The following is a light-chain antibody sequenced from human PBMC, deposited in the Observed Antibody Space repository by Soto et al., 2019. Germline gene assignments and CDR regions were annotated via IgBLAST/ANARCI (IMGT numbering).Light chain of an antibody. V-gene: IGKV3-11*01. Sequence: EIVLTQSPATLSLSPGERATLSCRASQSVSSYLAWYQQKPGQAPRLLIYHASHRATGIPARFSGSGSGTDFTLTISSLEPEDFAVYYCQQRSNWPTFGQGTKVEIK. CDR2: HAS. CDR1: QSVSSY. J-gene: IGKJ1*01. CDR3: QQRSNWPT.